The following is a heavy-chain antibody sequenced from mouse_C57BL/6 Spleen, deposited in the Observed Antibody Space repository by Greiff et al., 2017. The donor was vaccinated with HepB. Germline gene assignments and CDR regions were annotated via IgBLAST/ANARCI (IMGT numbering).Heavy chain of an antibody. V-gene: IGHV6-3*01. CDR1: GFTFSNYW. CDR3: TGGTTVVGEFAY. D-gene: IGHD1-1*01. Sequence: EVKLQESGGGLVQPGGSMKLSCVASGFTFSNYWMNWVRQSPEKGLEWVAQIRLKSDNYATHYAESVKGRFTISRDDSKSSVYLQMNNLRAEDTGIYYCTGGTTVVGEFAYWGQGTLVTVSA. CDR2: IRLKSDNYAT. J-gene: IGHJ3*01.